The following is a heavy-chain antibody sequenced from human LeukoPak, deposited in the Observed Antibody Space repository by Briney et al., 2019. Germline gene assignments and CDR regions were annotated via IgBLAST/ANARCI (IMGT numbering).Heavy chain of an antibody. CDR1: GDSISSSSYY. Sequence: SETLSLTCTVSGDSISSSSYYWGWVRQPPGKGVEWIEEIYHGGSSNYNPSLKSRVTISVDKSKNQFSLKLSSVTAADTAVYYCARCDYSGMDVWGQGTTVTVSS. J-gene: IGHJ6*02. CDR3: ARCDYSGMDV. CDR2: IYHGGSS. V-gene: IGHV4-61*05.